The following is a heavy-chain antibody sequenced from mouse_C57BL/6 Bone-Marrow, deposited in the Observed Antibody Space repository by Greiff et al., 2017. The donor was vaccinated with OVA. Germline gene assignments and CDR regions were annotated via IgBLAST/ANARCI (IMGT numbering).Heavy chain of an antibody. D-gene: IGHD1-1*01. Sequence: VQLQQPGAELVRPGASVKLSCKASGYTFTSYWISWVKQRPGQGLEWIGDIYPRSGNTNYNEKFKGKATLTADKSSSTAYMELRSLTSEDSAVYVWARGVRALVAEFWGQGTTLTVSS. V-gene: IGHV1-81*01. CDR3: ARGVRALVAEF. CDR1: GYTFTSYW. CDR2: IYPRSGNT. J-gene: IGHJ2*01.